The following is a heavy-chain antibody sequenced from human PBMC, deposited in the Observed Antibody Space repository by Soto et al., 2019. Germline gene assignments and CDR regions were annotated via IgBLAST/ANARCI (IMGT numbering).Heavy chain of an antibody. CDR1: GGTFSSYA. Sequence: QVQLVQSGAEVKKPGSSVKVSCKTSGGTFSSYAISWVRQAPGQGLEWMGGIIPMFGTANYAQQFQGRVTITADESTSTAYMELSRLRSEDTAVYYCARSRANYYDSRGYYYSTFDYWGQGTLVTVSS. D-gene: IGHD3-22*01. CDR3: ARSRANYYDSRGYYYSTFDY. J-gene: IGHJ4*02. CDR2: IIPMFGTA. V-gene: IGHV1-69*12.